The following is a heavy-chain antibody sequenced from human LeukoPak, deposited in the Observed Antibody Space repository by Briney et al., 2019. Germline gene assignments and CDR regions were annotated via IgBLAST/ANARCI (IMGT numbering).Heavy chain of an antibody. J-gene: IGHJ4*02. CDR3: ARDPYSSGWIDY. CDR2: INHSGST. D-gene: IGHD6-19*01. Sequence: SETLSLTCAVYCGSFSGYYWSWIRQPPGKGLEWIGEINHSGSTNYNPSLKSRVTISVDTSKNQFSLKLSSVTAADTAVYYYARDPYSSGWIDYWGQGTLVTVSS. CDR1: CGSFSGYY. V-gene: IGHV4-34*01.